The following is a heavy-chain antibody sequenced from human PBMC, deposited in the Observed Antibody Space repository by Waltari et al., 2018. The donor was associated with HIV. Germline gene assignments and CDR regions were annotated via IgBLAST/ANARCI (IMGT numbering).Heavy chain of an antibody. V-gene: IGHV3-7*01. D-gene: IGHD1-26*01. CDR2: SKQEGSEQ. Sequence: EVQLVESGGGLVQPGGSLRLSCAASGFTFSIYWMSWLRQAPGKGLGWVSNSKQEGSEQHYADSGRGRVTICRDNTKNELYLQMKSMRAEDTAVYYCAKYSGSYWGAHNWFDPWGQGTLVTVSS. J-gene: IGHJ5*02. CDR3: AKYSGSYWGAHNWFDP. CDR1: GFTFSIYW.